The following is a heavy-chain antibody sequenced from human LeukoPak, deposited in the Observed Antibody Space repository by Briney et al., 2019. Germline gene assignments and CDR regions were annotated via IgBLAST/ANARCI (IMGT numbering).Heavy chain of an antibody. V-gene: IGHV3-48*01. Sequence: GGSLRLSCVASGFSITSYSMNWVRQAPGKGLEWLSYISSVGSPIYYADSVKGRFTISRDIAKNSLFLQMNSLRPEDTAVYYCARDRSSYYLDYWGQGTLVTVSS. D-gene: IGHD6-13*01. J-gene: IGHJ4*02. CDR3: ARDRSSYYLDY. CDR2: ISSVGSPI. CDR1: GFSITSYS.